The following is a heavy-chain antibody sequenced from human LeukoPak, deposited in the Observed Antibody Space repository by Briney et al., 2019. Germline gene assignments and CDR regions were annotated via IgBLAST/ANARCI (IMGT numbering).Heavy chain of an antibody. CDR3: ARGLRSFRVAGTRHY. J-gene: IGHJ4*02. D-gene: IGHD6-19*01. CDR2: IIPILGIA. Sequence: SVKVSCKASGGTFSSYAISWVRQAPGQGLEWMGRIIPILGIANYAQKFQGRVTITADKSTSTAYMELSSLRSEDTAVYYCARGLRSFRVAGTRHYWGQGTLVTVSS. V-gene: IGHV1-69*04. CDR1: GGTFSSYA.